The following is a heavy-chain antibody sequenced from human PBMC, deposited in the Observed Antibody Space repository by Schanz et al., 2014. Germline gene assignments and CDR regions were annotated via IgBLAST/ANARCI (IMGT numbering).Heavy chain of an antibody. CDR3: ARNRGSGGQNWYFDL. J-gene: IGHJ2*01. CDR2: ISSSSSTR. D-gene: IGHD1-26*01. CDR1: GFSFSSYS. V-gene: IGHV3-48*04. Sequence: EVQLVESGGGLVQPGGSLRLSCAASGFSFSSYSLNWVRQAPGKGLEWVSYISSSSSTRYYADSVKGRFTISRDNTKNSLFLQLNSLRADDTAVYYCARNRGSGGQNWYFDLWGRGTLVTVSS.